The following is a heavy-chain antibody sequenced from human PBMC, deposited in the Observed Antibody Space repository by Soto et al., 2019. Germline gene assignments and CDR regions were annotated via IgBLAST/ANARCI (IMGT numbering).Heavy chain of an antibody. CDR2: IYPGDSDT. J-gene: IGHJ4*02. D-gene: IGHD1-26*01. CDR3: ARLRWEAAYSGSYRVVYFDY. Sequence: GESLKISCKGSGYSFTSYWIGWVRQMPGKGLEWMGIIYPGDSDTRYSPSFQGQVTISADKSISTAYLQWSSLKASDTAMYYCARLRWEAAYSGSYRVVYFDYWGQGTLVTVSS. V-gene: IGHV5-51*01. CDR1: GYSFTSYW.